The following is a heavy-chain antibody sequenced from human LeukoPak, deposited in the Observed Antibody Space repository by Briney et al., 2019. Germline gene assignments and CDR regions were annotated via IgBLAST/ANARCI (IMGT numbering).Heavy chain of an antibody. CDR2: IYYSGST. Sequence: SETLSLTCTVSGGSISSYYWSWIRQPPGKGLEWIGYIYYSGSTNYNPSLKSRVTISVDTSKNQFSLKLSSVTAADTAVYYCARAKWIAVAVFDYWGQGTLVTVSS. V-gene: IGHV4-59*01. CDR3: ARAKWIAVAVFDY. D-gene: IGHD6-19*01. J-gene: IGHJ4*02. CDR1: GGSISSYY.